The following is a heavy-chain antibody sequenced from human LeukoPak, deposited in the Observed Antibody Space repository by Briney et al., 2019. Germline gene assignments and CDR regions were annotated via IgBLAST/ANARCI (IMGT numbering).Heavy chain of an antibody. CDR2: IYYSGST. D-gene: IGHD2-2*01. CDR3: AKAHAAYCSSTSCYYYHYYYGMDV. V-gene: IGHV4-39*01. CDR1: GGSISSSSYY. J-gene: IGHJ6*02. Sequence: PSETLSLTCTVSGGSISSSSYYWGWIRQPPGKGLEWIGSIYYSGSTYYNPSLKSRVTISVDTSKNQFSLKLSSVTAADTAVYYCAKAHAAYCSSTSCYYYHYYYGMDVWGQGTTVTVSS.